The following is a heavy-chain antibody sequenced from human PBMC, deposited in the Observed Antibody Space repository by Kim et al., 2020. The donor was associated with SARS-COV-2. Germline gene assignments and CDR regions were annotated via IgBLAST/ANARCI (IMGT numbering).Heavy chain of an antibody. D-gene: IGHD3-16*01. V-gene: IGHV3-48*02. CDR3: VRDLIGRGIPDYFAR. Sequence: ADSVKGRFTISRDNDKNTLTLQMQSLRDEDTAVYYCVRDLIGRGIPDYFARWGQGTLVTVSS. J-gene: IGHJ4*02.